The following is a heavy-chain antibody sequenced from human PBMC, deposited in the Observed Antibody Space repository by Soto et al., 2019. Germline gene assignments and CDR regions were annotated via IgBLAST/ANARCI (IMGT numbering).Heavy chain of an antibody. V-gene: IGHV1-3*01. J-gene: IGHJ4*02. CDR2: ISPYNGNA. CDR1: GYTFSNYA. D-gene: IGHD3-9*01. CDR3: ARDIPYYDILDY. Sequence: ASVKVSCKTSGYTFSNYAISWVRQAPGQGLEWMGWISPYNGNAKYSQKFQGRVTITRDTSASTAYMELSSLRSEDTAVYYCARDIPYYDILDYWGQGTLVTVSS.